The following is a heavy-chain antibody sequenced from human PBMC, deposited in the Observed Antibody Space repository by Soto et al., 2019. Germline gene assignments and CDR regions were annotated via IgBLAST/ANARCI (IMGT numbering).Heavy chain of an antibody. CDR1: GFTFSNYG. D-gene: IGHD3-3*01. Sequence: GGSLRLSCAASGFTFSNYGMHWVRQAPGTGLEWVAVISYDGSNKYYADSVKGRFTISRDNSKNTLYLQMNSLRAEDTAVYYCAKDRTTSGGTLEWLSGLIDYWGQGTLVTVSS. V-gene: IGHV3-30*18. J-gene: IGHJ4*02. CDR2: ISYDGSNK. CDR3: AKDRTTSGGTLEWLSGLIDY.